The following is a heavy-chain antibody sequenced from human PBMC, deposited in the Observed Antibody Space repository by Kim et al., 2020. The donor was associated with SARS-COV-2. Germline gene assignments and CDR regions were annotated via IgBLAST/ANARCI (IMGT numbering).Heavy chain of an antibody. Sequence: GGSLRLSCAASGFTFSSYSMNWVRQAPGKGLEWVSYISSSSSTIYYADSVKGRFTISRDNAKNSLYLQMNSLRAEDTAVYYCARDGVLLWSDRYYGMDVWGQGTTVTVSS. CDR1: GFTFSSYS. CDR3: ARDGVLLWSDRYYGMDV. D-gene: IGHD3-10*01. V-gene: IGHV3-48*04. CDR2: ISSSSSTI. J-gene: IGHJ6*02.